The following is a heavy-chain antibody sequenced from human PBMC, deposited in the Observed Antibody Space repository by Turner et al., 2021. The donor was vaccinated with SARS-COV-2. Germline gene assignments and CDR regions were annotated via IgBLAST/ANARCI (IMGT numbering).Heavy chain of an antibody. J-gene: IGHJ4*01. CDR2: IHYIGTT. CDR3: ARRGRASRFSFDY. CDR1: GGSVSSSDHY. V-gene: IGHV4-39*01. Sequence: QLQLQESGPGRVKPSETLSLPCTVSGGSVSSSDHYWDWIRQPPGKGLDWIGSIHYIGTTYYNPSLKSRVTISVDTSKNQFSLKLSSVTAADTAVYYCARRGRASRFSFDYWGHGTLLTVSS.